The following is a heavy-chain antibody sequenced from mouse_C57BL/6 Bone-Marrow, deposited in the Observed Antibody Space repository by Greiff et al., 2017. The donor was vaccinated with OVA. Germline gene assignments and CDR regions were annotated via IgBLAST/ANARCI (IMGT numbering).Heavy chain of an antibody. CDR3: ARYTKGGFAY. V-gene: IGHV1-82*01. CDR2: IYPGDGDT. Sequence: QVQLQQSGPELVKPGASVKISCKASGYAFSSSWMNWVKQRPGTGLEWIGRIYPGDGDTNYNGKFKGKATLTADKSSSTAYMQLSSLTSEDSAVYFCARYTKGGFAYWGQGTLVTVSA. J-gene: IGHJ3*01. D-gene: IGHD1-3*01. CDR1: GYAFSSSW.